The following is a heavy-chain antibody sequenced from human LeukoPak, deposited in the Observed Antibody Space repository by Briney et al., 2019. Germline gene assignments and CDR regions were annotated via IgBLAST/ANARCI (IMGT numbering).Heavy chain of an antibody. J-gene: IGHJ6*03. D-gene: IGHD6-13*01. CDR2: IIPIFGTA. CDR1: GGTFISYA. CDR3: ARDGVAAALPYYYYYMDV. V-gene: IGHV1-69*05. Sequence: ASVKVSCKASGGTFISYAISWVRQAPGQGLEWMGGIIPIFGTANYAQKFQGRVTITTDESTSTAYMELSSLRSEDTAVYYCARDGVAAALPYYYYYMDVWGKGTTVTVSS.